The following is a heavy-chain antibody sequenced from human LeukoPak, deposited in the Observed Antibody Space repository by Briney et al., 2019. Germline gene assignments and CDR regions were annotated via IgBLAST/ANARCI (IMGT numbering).Heavy chain of an antibody. D-gene: IGHD2-21*02. V-gene: IGHV3-23*01. CDR1: GFTFSSYA. Sequence: GALRLSCAASGFTFSSYAMSWVRQAPGKGLEWVSVISGGGGTTDYADSVKDRFTISRDNSKNTLYLQMNSLRAEDTAVYYCAKAGFCGGDCYASFDYWGQGTLVTVSS. CDR3: AKAGFCGGDCYASFDY. J-gene: IGHJ4*02. CDR2: ISGGGGTT.